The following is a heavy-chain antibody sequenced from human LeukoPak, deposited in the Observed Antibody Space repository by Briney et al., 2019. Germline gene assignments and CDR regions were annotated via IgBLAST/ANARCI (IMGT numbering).Heavy chain of an antibody. D-gene: IGHD3-16*01. V-gene: IGHV3-23*01. CDR2: IGGRGGST. CDR3: GKEGGA. CDR1: GFRFSAFT. J-gene: IGHJ5*02. Sequence: GGSLRLSCAASGFRFSAFTMTWVRQAPGKGPEWVSAIGGRGGSTYYADSVGGRFTISRDNSKDMVYLQMNSLKVEETATYYCGKEGGAWGQGTKVTVSS.